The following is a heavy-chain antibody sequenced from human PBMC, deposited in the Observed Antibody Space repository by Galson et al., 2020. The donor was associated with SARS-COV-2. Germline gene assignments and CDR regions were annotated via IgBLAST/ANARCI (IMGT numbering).Heavy chain of an antibody. CDR3: AVNFDSWEGKYYAMDV. CDR1: GFMFGDYF. CDR2: IRSEVYGGTT. J-gene: IGHJ6*02. V-gene: IGHV3-49*03. D-gene: IGHD3-3*01. Sequence: GESLKISCKASGFMFGDYFLSWFRQAPGKGLEWVGFIRSEVYGGTTENAASVKGRFSISRDDSNHIAYLQMSSLKSEDTAMYYCAVNFDSWEGKYYAMDVWGQGTTVTVSS.